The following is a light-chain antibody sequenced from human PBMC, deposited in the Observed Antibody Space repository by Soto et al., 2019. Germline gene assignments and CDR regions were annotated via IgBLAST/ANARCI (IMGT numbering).Light chain of an antibody. V-gene: IGLV2-14*01. CDR1: SSDVGGYNY. J-gene: IGLJ2*01. Sequence: QSALTQPASVSGSPGQSITISCTGTSSDVGGYNYVSWYHQHPGKAPKLMIYDVNNRPSGVSNRFSGSKSGNTASLTISGLQAEDEADYYCSSYTSSSTLHVVFGGGTKLTVL. CDR3: SSYTSSSTLHVV. CDR2: DVN.